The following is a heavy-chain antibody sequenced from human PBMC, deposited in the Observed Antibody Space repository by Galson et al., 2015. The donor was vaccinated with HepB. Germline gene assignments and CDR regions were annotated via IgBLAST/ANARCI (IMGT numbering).Heavy chain of an antibody. V-gene: IGHV1-18*04. Sequence: SVKVSCKASGYTFTTYGITYVRQAPGQGLEWVGWINPDNGNTNYAQKLQGRVTMTTDTSTSTAYMELRNLRSDDTAVYYCARGPWFGELTGILVLQHWGRGTLVTVSS. J-gene: IGHJ1*01. CDR3: ARGPWFGELTGILVLQH. D-gene: IGHD3-10*01. CDR1: GYTFTTYG. CDR2: INPDNGNT.